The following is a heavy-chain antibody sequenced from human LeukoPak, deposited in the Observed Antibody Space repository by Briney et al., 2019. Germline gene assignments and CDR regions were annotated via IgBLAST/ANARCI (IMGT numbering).Heavy chain of an antibody. CDR1: GGSISSSNYY. Sequence: SETLSLTCTVSGGSISSSNYYWDWIRQPPGKGLEWIGTIYYSGSTYYNPSLKSRVTMSIDASKNQFSLKLSSVTAADTAIYYCARDAKYYYGSRTYFFFEYWGQGTLLSVSS. D-gene: IGHD3-10*01. CDR3: ARDAKYYYGSRTYFFFEY. CDR2: IYYSGST. J-gene: IGHJ4*02. V-gene: IGHV4-39*07.